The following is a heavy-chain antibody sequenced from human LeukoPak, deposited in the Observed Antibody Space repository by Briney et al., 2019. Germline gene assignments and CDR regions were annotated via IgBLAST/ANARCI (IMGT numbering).Heavy chain of an antibody. V-gene: IGHV4-39*01. CDR2: IYHSGYT. D-gene: IGHD3-10*01. J-gene: IGHJ4*02. CDR1: GGSINISSYY. Sequence: SETLSLTCTVSGGSINISSYYWGWIRQPPGKALEWIGSIYHSGYTYYNPSLKSRVTVSVDTSKNQFSLKLSSVTAADTAVYYCARSSMLRGVTVDYWGQGTLVTVSS. CDR3: ARSSMLRGVTVDY.